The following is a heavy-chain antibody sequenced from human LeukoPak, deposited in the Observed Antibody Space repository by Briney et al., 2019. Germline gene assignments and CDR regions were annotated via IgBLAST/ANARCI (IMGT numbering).Heavy chain of an antibody. V-gene: IGHV4-4*07. CDR3: ARSPLAVVVPAALHNHYYYYYMDV. CDR2: IYTSGST. J-gene: IGHJ6*03. D-gene: IGHD2-2*01. CDR1: GGSISSYY. Sequence: PSETLSLTCTVSGGSISSYYWSWIRQPAGKGLEWIGRIYTSGSTNYNPSLKSRVTMSVDTSKNQFSLKLSSVTAADTAVYYCARSPLAVVVPAALHNHYYYYYMDVWGKGTTVTVSS.